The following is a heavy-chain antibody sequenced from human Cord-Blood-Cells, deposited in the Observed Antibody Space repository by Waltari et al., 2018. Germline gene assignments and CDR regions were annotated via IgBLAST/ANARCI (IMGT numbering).Heavy chain of an antibody. D-gene: IGHD7-27*01. Sequence: QVQLQQWGAGLLKPSETLSLTCAVYGGSFSGYYWSWIRQPPGKGLEWIGEIKHSGSNNNDPSLKSRVAISGDTSKNQFSLKLSSVTAADTAVYYCARREANWGGEGNWFDPWGQGTLVTVSS. CDR2: IKHSGSN. J-gene: IGHJ5*02. CDR3: ARREANWGGEGNWFDP. CDR1: GGSFSGYY. V-gene: IGHV4-34*01.